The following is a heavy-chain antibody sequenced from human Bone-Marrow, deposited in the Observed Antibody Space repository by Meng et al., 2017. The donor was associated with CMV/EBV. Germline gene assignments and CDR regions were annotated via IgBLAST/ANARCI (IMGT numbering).Heavy chain of an antibody. CDR2: ISWNSGSI. CDR1: GFTFDDYA. CDR3: AKDIGHDFPLSYGMDV. J-gene: IGHJ6*02. V-gene: IGHV3-9*03. Sequence: SLKISCAASGFTFDDYAMHWVRQAPGKGLEWVSGISWNSGSIGYADSVKGRFTISRDNAKNSLYLQMNSLRAEDMALYYCAKDIGHDFPLSYGMDVWGQGTTVTV. D-gene: IGHD3-3*01.